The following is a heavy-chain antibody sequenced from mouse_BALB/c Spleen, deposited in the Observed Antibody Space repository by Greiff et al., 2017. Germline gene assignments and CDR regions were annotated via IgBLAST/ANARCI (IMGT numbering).Heavy chain of an antibody. J-gene: IGHJ2*01. CDR2: ISSGSSTI. D-gene: IGHD4-1*02. CDR1: GFTFSSFG. Sequence: EVQLVESGGGLVQPGGSRKLSCAASGFTFSSFGMHWVRQAPEKGLEWVAYISSGSSTIYYADTVKGRFTISRDNPKNTLFLQMTSLRSEDTAMYYCARSRGTTGTGYFDYWGQGTTLTVSA. V-gene: IGHV5-17*02. CDR3: ARSRGTTGTGYFDY.